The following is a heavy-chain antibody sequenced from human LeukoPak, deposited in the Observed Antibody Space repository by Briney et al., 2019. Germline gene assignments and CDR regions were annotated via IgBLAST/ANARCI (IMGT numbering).Heavy chain of an antibody. CDR3: AKAAGFAIYYYYYMDV. V-gene: IGHV3-48*03. CDR1: GFTFSSYE. J-gene: IGHJ6*03. CDR2: ISSSGSTI. D-gene: IGHD2-2*02. Sequence: GGSLRLSCAASGFTFSSYEMNWVRQAPGKGLEWVSYISSSGSTIYYADSVKGRFTISRDNSKNTLYLQMNSLRAEDTAVYYCAKAAGFAIYYYYYMDVWGKGTTVTISS.